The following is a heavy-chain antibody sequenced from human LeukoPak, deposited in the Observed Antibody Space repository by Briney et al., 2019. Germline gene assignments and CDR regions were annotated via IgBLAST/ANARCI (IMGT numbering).Heavy chain of an antibody. J-gene: IGHJ4*02. CDR2: IYYSGST. CDR1: GGSISSGGYY. CDR3: VRGYYLGYSYVGYYFDY. Sequence: SQTLSLTCTVSGGSISSGGYYWSWIRQHPGKGLEWIGYIYYSGSTYYNPFLKSRVTISVDTSKNQFSLKLSSVTAADTAVYYCVRGYYLGYSYVGYYFDYWGQGTLVTVSS. V-gene: IGHV4-31*03. D-gene: IGHD5-18*01.